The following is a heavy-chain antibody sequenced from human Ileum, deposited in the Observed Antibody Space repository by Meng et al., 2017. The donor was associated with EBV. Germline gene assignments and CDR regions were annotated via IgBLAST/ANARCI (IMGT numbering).Heavy chain of an antibody. D-gene: IGHD5-24*01. CDR3: VRDGYNYVPFDY. V-gene: IGHV3-23*01. J-gene: IGHJ4*02. Sequence: RRLAVGRGCVSPGGALRLFCAASGVTLSSYAMSWVRQAPGKGLEWVSFISVTGGSTYYADSVKGRFTISRDNSKNTLYLQMNSLSAEDTAVYYCVRDGYNYVPFDYWGQGTLVTVSS. CDR1: GVTLSSYA. CDR2: ISVTGGST.